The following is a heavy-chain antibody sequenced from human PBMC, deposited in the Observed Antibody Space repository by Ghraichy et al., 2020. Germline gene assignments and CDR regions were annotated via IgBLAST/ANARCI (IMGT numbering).Heavy chain of an antibody. D-gene: IGHD1-14*01. CDR3: ARVGGPGRDWFDP. Sequence: SETLSLTCAVYGGSFSGYYWSWIRQPPGKGLEWIGEINHSGSTNYNPSLKSRVTISVDTSKNQFSLKLSSVTAADTAVYYCARVGGPGRDWFDPWGQGTLVTVSS. J-gene: IGHJ5*02. CDR1: GGSFSGYY. V-gene: IGHV4-34*01. CDR2: INHSGST.